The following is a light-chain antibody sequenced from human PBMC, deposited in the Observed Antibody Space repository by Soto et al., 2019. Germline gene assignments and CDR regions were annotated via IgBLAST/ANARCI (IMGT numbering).Light chain of an antibody. Sequence: QSVLTQPPSASGTPGQRVTISCSGSSSNIGSNYVYWYQQLPGTAPKLLIYSNNQRPSGVPDRFSGSKSGTSASLAISGLRSENEADYYCAAWDDILSGLWVFGGGTKLTVL. CDR3: AAWDDILSGLWV. J-gene: IGLJ3*02. V-gene: IGLV1-47*02. CDR1: SSNIGSNY. CDR2: SNN.